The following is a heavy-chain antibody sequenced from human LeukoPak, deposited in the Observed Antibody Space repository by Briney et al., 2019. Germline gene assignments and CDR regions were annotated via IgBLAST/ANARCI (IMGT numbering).Heavy chain of an antibody. V-gene: IGHV4-59*01. CDR3: ARFYKSVVRGLIYNRLDP. J-gene: IGHJ5*02. CDR2: IYYGGKT. D-gene: IGHD3-10*01. Sequence: SETLSHTCTVSGDSISSYYWSWIRQPPGKGLEWIGYIYYGGKTNYNPSLKGRVSISIDTSKNQLSLKLSSVTAADTAVYYCARFYKSVVRGLIYNRLDPWGQGTLVTVSS. CDR1: GDSISSYY.